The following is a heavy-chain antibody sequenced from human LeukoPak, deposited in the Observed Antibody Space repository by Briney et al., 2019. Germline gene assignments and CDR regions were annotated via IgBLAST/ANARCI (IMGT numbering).Heavy chain of an antibody. CDR3: ARDGPSVYFDY. CDR1: GGSISSYY. J-gene: IGHJ4*02. V-gene: IGHV4-59*12. Sequence: SETLSLTCTVSGGSISSYYWSWIRQPPGKGLEWIGYIYYSGSTKYNPSLKSRVTISLDTSKNHFSLKLDSVTAADTAVYYCARDGPSVYFDYWGQGTLVTVSS. CDR2: IYYSGST.